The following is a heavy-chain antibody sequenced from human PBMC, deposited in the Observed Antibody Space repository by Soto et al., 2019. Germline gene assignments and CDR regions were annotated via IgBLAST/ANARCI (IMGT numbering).Heavy chain of an antibody. V-gene: IGHV1-18*01. J-gene: IGHJ4*02. CDR1: GYTFTSYG. CDR2: ISAYNGNT. CDR3: ARALAAATCDY. Sequence: QVQLVQSGAEVKKPGASVKVSCKASGYTFTSYGISWVRQAPGQGLEWMGWISAYNGNTNYAQKLQGRVTMTTDTSTSTPNMERRSLRSDTTAVYSGARALAAATCDYGARGTRVPVSS. D-gene: IGHD2-15*01.